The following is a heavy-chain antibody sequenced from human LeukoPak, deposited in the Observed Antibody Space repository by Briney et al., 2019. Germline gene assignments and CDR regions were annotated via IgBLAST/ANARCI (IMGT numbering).Heavy chain of an antibody. V-gene: IGHV4-59*01. CDR3: ARDPAYNGSGSYYHWFDP. Sequence: SETLSLTCTVSGGSISSYYWSWIRQPPGKGLEWIGYIYYSGSTNYNPSLKSRVTISVDTSKNQFSLKLSSVTAADTAVYYCARDPAYNGSGSYYHWFDPWGQGTLVTVSS. CDR2: IYYSGST. D-gene: IGHD3-10*01. CDR1: GGSISSYY. J-gene: IGHJ5*02.